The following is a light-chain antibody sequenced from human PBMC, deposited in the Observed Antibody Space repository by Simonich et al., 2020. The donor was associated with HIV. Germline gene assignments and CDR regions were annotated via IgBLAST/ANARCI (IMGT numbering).Light chain of an antibody. CDR1: NSISSC. CDR3: QQIYSTPLT. Sequence: DIQMTQSPSSLSASVGDRVTITFRVSNSISSCLKWYHQKQGKAHKILIYAASSLQIGVPSRFSGSGSETDFALTISSLQPEDFATYFCQQIYSTPLTFGGGTKLEIK. J-gene: IGKJ4*01. V-gene: IGKV1-39*01. CDR2: AAS.